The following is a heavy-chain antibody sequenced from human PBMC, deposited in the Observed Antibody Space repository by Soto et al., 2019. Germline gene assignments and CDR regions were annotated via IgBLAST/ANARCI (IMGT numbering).Heavy chain of an antibody. Sequence: QITLKESGTTLVKPTQTLTLTCTFSGFSLTTSGVGVAWIRQPPGKALEWLALIYWDNDKRYSPSLKSRLTITTDTSKNQVVLTMINMDPVDTATYYCAHRPVAGWFDPWGQGTLVTVSS. CDR1: GFSLTTSGVG. D-gene: IGHD2-15*01. CDR3: AHRPVAGWFDP. CDR2: IYWDNDK. J-gene: IGHJ5*02. V-gene: IGHV2-5*02.